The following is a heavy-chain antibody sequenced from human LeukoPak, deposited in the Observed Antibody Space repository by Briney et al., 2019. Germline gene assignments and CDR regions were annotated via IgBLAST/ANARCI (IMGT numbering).Heavy chain of an antibody. V-gene: IGHV3-74*01. CDR1: GFTFSGYW. Sequence: GGSLRLSCAASGFTFSGYWMHWVRQALGKGLVWVSRINNDGSTTNYADSVKGRFTISRDNAENTLYLQMNSLRAEDTAVYYCARGPETYYYDSSAYYWGQGTLVTVSS. J-gene: IGHJ4*02. D-gene: IGHD3-22*01. CDR2: INNDGSTT. CDR3: ARGPETYYYDSSAYY.